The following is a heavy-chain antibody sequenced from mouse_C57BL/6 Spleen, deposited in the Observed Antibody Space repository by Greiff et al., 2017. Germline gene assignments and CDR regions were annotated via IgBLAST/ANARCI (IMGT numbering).Heavy chain of an antibody. Sequence: DVMLVESGGGLVKPGGSLSLSCAASGFTFTDYYMSWVRQPPGKALEWLGFIRNKANGYTTEYSASVKGRFTISRDNSQSILYLQMNALTAEDSATYYCARYQSSYFAYWGQGTLVTVSA. CDR1: GFTFTDYY. V-gene: IGHV7-3*01. J-gene: IGHJ3*01. CDR3: ARYQSSYFAY. D-gene: IGHD1-1*01. CDR2: IRNKANGYTT.